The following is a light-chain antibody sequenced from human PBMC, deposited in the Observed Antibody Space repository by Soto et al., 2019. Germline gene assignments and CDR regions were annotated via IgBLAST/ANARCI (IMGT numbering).Light chain of an antibody. CDR1: QSISNS. CDR3: QQSYRSWT. Sequence: DLQMTQSPSSLPASVGDRVTTTCRASQSISNSLNWYQQKPGKAPNLLIYAASSLQSGVPSRFRGSGSGTDFTLTISSLQPEDFATYYCQQSYRSWTFGQGTKVEIK. V-gene: IGKV1-39*01. J-gene: IGKJ1*01. CDR2: AAS.